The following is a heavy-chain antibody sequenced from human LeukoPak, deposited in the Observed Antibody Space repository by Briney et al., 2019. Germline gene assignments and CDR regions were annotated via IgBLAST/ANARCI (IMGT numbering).Heavy chain of an antibody. V-gene: IGHV4-34*01. CDR1: GGSFSGYY. CDR2: INHSGST. D-gene: IGHD3-3*01. J-gene: IGHJ3*02. Sequence: SETLSLTCAVYGGSFSGYYWSWIRQPPGKGLEWIGEINHSGSTNYNPSLKSRVTISVDTSKNQFSLKLSSVIAADTAVYYCARMYYDFWSGYPSLDAFDIWGQGTMVTVSS. CDR3: ARMYYDFWSGYPSLDAFDI.